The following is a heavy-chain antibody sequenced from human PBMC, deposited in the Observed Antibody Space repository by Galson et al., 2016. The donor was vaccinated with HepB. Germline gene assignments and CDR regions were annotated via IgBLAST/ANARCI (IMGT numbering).Heavy chain of an antibody. V-gene: IGHV6-1*01. CDR3: ARELDSGPNYFDY. J-gene: IGHJ4*02. CDR1: WDSVSSNIAA. Sequence: CAISWDSVSSNIAAWNWIRQSPSRGLEWLGTTYYKSKWYDDYALSMRSRITINADTSKNQFSLHLASVTPEDTAVYYCARELDSGPNYFDYSGQGTLVTVSS. CDR2: TYYKSKWYD. D-gene: IGHD5-12*01.